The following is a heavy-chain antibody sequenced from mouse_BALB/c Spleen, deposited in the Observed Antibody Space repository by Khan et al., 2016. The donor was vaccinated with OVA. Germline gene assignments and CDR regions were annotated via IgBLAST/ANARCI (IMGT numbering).Heavy chain of an antibody. CDR2: IIYTGYT. J-gene: IGHJ3*01. CDR3: ARSTYRYAFVY. Sequence: EVQLQVSGPSLVKPSQTLSLTCSVTGDSITSGYWNWIRKFPGSKLEYMGYIIYTGYTYYNPSLKSRISITRHTSKNQYYLQLNSVTDEDTATYYCARSTYRYAFVYWGQGTLVTVSA. D-gene: IGHD2-14*01. V-gene: IGHV3-8*02. CDR1: GDSITSGY.